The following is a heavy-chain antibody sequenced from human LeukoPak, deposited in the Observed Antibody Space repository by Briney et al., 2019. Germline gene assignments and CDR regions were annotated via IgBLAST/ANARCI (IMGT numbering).Heavy chain of an antibody. CDR1: GFTFSSYN. Sequence: GGSLRLSCAASGFTFSSYNMNWVRQAPGKGLEWVSFISSTSNTIYYADAVKGRFTISRDNAKNSLYLQMNSLRAEDTAAYYCAREEGFDYWGQGTLVTVSS. J-gene: IGHJ4*02. CDR2: ISSTSNTI. CDR3: AREEGFDY. V-gene: IGHV3-48*01.